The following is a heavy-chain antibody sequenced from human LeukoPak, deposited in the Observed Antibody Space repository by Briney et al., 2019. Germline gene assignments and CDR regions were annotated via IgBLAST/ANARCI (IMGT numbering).Heavy chain of an antibody. CDR1: GFTFSTYW. Sequence: GGSLRLSCAASGFTFSTYWMSWVRQAPGKGLEWVANIKQDGSEKYYVDSVKGRFTISRDNAKNSLYLQMNSLRAEDTAVYYCARDKIVGATYFDYWGQGTLVTVSS. CDR2: IKQDGSEK. V-gene: IGHV3-7*01. D-gene: IGHD1-26*01. CDR3: ARDKIVGATYFDY. J-gene: IGHJ4*02.